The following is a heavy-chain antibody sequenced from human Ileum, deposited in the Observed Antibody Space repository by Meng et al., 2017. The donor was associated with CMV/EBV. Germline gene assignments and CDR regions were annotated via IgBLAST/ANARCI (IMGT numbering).Heavy chain of an antibody. CDR3: ARAERWSGDRDAFDI. Sequence: GGSLRLSCAASGFTFSSYSMNWVRQAPGKGLEWVSSISSSSSYIYYADSVKGRFTISRDNAKNSLYLQMNSLRAEDTAVYYCARAERWSGDRDAFDIWGQGTMVTVSS. D-gene: IGHD4-23*01. J-gene: IGHJ3*02. CDR2: ISSSSSYI. CDR1: GFTFSSYS. V-gene: IGHV3-21*01.